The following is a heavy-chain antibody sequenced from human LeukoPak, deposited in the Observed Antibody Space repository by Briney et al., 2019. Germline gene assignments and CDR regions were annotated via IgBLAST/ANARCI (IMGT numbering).Heavy chain of an antibody. CDR1: GGSISNYY. CDR3: ARWGSIAIARLDY. CDR2: IYYTGST. V-gene: IGHV4-59*01. D-gene: IGHD6-6*01. Sequence: PSETLSLTCTVSGGSISNYYWSWIRQPPGKGLEWIGYIYYTGSTNYNPSLTSRVNISVDTSKNQFSLNLTSVTAADTAVYYCARWGSIAIARLDYCGQGTLVTVSS. J-gene: IGHJ4*02.